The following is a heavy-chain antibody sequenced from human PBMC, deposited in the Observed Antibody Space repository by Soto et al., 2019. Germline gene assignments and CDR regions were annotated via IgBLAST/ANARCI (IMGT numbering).Heavy chain of an antibody. V-gene: IGHV3-23*01. CDR3: AKYYYGSGSYSWFDP. D-gene: IGHD3-10*01. J-gene: IGHJ5*02. CDR1: GFTFSSYA. Sequence: PGGSLRLSCAASGFTFSSYAMSWVRQAPGKGLEWVSAISGSGGSTYYADSVKGRFTISRDNSKNTLYLQMNSLRAEDTAVYYCAKYYYGSGSYSWFDPWGQGTLVTSPQ. CDR2: ISGSGGST.